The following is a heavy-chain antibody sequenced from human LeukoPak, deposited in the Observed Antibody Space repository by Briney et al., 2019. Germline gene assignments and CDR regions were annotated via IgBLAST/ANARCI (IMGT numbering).Heavy chain of an antibody. CDR1: GYSISSGYY. CDR3: ASCYDYVWGSLPVDY. D-gene: IGHD3-16*01. V-gene: IGHV4-38-2*01. CDR2: IYHSGST. J-gene: IGHJ4*02. Sequence: SETLSLTCAVSGYSISSGYYWGWIRQPPGKGLEWIGSIYHSGSTYYNPSLKSRVTISVDTSKNQFSLKLSSVTAADTGVYYCASCYDYVWGSLPVDYWGQGTLVTVSS.